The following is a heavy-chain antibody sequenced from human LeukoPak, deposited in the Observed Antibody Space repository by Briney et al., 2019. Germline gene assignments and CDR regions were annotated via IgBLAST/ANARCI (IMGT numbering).Heavy chain of an antibody. CDR2: INPNHGDT. D-gene: IGHD3-9*01. Sequence: ASVKVSCKASGYTFTGYYMHWVRQAPGQGLEWMGWINPNHGDTNYAQKFQDRVSMTGDTSISTAYMHLSRLRSADTAVYYCARSPHILTGENFDYWGQGTLLTVSS. J-gene: IGHJ4*02. V-gene: IGHV1-2*02. CDR3: ARSPHILTGENFDY. CDR1: GYTFTGYY.